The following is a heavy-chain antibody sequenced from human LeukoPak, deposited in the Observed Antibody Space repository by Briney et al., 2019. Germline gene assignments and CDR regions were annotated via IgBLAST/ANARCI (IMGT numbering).Heavy chain of an antibody. J-gene: IGHJ3*02. CDR2: IYHSGST. CDR1: GGPISSGGYS. Sequence: PSETLSLTCAVSGGPISSGGYSWSWIRQPPGKGLEWIGYIYHSGSTYYNPSLKSRVTISVDRSKNQFSLKLSSVTAADTAVYYCARVGGGGVTHHDAFDIWGQGTMVTVSS. V-gene: IGHV4-30-2*01. D-gene: IGHD3-16*01. CDR3: ARVGGGGVTHHDAFDI.